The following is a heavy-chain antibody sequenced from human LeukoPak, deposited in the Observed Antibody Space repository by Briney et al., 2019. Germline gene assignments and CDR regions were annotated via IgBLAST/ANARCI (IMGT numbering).Heavy chain of an antibody. CDR1: GGSFSGYY. D-gene: IGHD5-18*01. V-gene: IGHV4-34*01. J-gene: IGHJ4*02. CDR2: SSHSGST. Sequence: SETLSLTCAVYGGSFSGYYWSWIRQTPEKGLEWIGESSHSGSTNYNPSLKSRVTISVDTSKNQFSLKLSSVTAADTAVYYCARPSRAYSYALAFDYWGQGTLVTVSS. CDR3: ARPSRAYSYALAFDY.